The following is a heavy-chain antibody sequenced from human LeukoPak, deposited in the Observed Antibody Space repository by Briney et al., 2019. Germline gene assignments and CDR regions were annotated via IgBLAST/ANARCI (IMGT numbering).Heavy chain of an antibody. Sequence: GGSLRLSCEASGFTFTTYSMTWVRQAPGKGLEWVSIISSGSSAIFSADALKGRFTISRDDAKNLLYLDMNSLRAEDTAVYYCARGTDYGDYLNWFDPWGQGTLVTVSS. CDR2: ISSGSSAI. D-gene: IGHD4-17*01. J-gene: IGHJ5*02. V-gene: IGHV3-21*04. CDR3: ARGTDYGDYLNWFDP. CDR1: GFTFTTYS.